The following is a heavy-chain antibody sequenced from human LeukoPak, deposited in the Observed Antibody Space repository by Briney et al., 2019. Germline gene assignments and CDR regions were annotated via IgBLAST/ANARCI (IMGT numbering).Heavy chain of an antibody. Sequence: ASVKVSCKASGYIFTSYGISWVRQAPRQGLEWMGWISVYNGNTNYVQKFQDRVTMTTDTSTSTAYMELRSLRSDDTAVYYCARVLNPNEISSWYDKENWFDPWGQGTLVTVSS. D-gene: IGHD6-13*01. CDR1: GYIFTSYG. CDR2: ISVYNGNT. V-gene: IGHV1-18*01. J-gene: IGHJ5*02. CDR3: ARVLNPNEISSWYDKENWFDP.